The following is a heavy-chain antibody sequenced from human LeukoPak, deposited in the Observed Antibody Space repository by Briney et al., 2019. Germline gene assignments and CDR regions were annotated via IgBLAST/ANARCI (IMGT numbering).Heavy chain of an antibody. V-gene: IGHV3-33*01. D-gene: IGHD2-2*01. CDR2: IWYDGSNK. CDR3: ARDFEYCSSTSCPGWFDP. CDR1: GFTFSSYG. Sequence: GGSLRLSCEASGFTFSSYGMDWVRQAPGKGLEWVAFIWYDGSNKYYADSVKGRFTISRDNSKNTLYLQMNSLRAEDTAVYYCARDFEYCSSTSCPGWFDPWGQGTLVTVSS. J-gene: IGHJ5*02.